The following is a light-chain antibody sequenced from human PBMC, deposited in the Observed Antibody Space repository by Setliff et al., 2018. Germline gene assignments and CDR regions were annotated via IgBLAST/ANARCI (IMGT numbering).Light chain of an antibody. CDR1: SSDIGSYNY. J-gene: IGLJ1*01. V-gene: IGLV2-14*01. Sequence: QSALTQPASVSGSPGQSITISCTGTSSDIGSYNYVSWYQQNPGKAPKLMIYEVSNRPSGVSNRFSGSESGNTASLTISGLQAEDEADYYCSSYTISGLLVFGTGTKVTVL. CDR3: SSYTISGLLV. CDR2: EVS.